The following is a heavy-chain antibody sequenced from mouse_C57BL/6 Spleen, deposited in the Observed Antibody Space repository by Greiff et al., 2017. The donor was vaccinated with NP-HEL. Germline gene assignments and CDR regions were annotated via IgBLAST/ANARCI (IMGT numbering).Heavy chain of an antibody. Sequence: QQSGAELVQPGASVKLSCKASGYTFTEYTIHWVKQRSGQGLEWIGWFYPGSGSIQYNEKFKDKATLTADKSSSTVYMELSILTSEDSAVYFCARHRPPYYDYEDYYAMDYWGQGTSVTVSS. CDR3: ARHRPPYYDYEDYYAMDY. CDR1: GYTFTEYT. CDR2: FYPGSGSI. V-gene: IGHV1-62-2*01. J-gene: IGHJ4*01. D-gene: IGHD2-4*01.